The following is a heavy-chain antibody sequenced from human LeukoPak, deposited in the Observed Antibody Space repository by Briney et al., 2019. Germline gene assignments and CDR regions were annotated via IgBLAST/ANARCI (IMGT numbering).Heavy chain of an antibody. CDR2: ISGSGGST. CDR1: GFTFSSYA. V-gene: IGHV3-23*01. D-gene: IGHD3-22*01. CDR3: TTDPLDYYDSSGVFDY. Sequence: GGSLRLSCAASGFTFSSYAMSWVRQAPGKGLEWVSAISGSGGSTYYADSVKGRFTISRDNSKNTLYLQMNSLRAEDTAVYYCTTDPLDYYDSSGVFDYWGQGTLVTVSS. J-gene: IGHJ4*02.